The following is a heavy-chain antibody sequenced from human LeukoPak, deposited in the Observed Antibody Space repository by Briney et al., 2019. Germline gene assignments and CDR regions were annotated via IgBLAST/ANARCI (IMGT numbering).Heavy chain of an antibody. CDR2: ISSSSTYI. D-gene: IGHD3-16*02. CDR1: GFTFSTYS. CDR3: ARLLYDYVWGSYRSYYFDF. J-gene: IGHJ4*02. Sequence: SGGSLRLSCAASGFTFSTYSMNWVRQAPGKGLEWVSAISSSSTYIYYADSVEGRITITRDNAKNSLYLQMNSLRAEDTAVYYCARLLYDYVWGSYRSYYFDFWGQGTLVIVSS. V-gene: IGHV3-21*01.